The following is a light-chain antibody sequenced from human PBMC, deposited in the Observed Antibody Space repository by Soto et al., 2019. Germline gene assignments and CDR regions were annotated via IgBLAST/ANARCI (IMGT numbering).Light chain of an antibody. V-gene: IGLV1-47*01. J-gene: IGLJ2*01. CDR1: SSNIGSNY. Sequence: QLVLTRPPSASGTPGQRVTISCSGSSSNIGSNYVYWYQQLPGTAPKLLIYRNNQRPSGVPDRFSGSKSGTSASLAISGLRSEDEADYYCAAWDDSLSAVVFGGGTKLTVL. CDR3: AAWDDSLSAVV. CDR2: RNN.